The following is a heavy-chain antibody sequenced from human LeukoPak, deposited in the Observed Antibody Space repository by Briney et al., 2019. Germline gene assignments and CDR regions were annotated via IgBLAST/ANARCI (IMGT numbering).Heavy chain of an antibody. CDR3: ARGEATIFGVVSQGLLDY. CDR1: GGSLSGYY. V-gene: IGHV4-34*01. Sequence: SETLSLTCAVYGGSLSGYYWSWIRQPPGKGLEWIGEINHSGSTNYNPSLKSRVTISVDTSKNQFSLKLSSVTAADTAVYYCARGEATIFGVVSQGLLDYWGQGTLVTVSS. D-gene: IGHD3-3*01. CDR2: INHSGST. J-gene: IGHJ4*02.